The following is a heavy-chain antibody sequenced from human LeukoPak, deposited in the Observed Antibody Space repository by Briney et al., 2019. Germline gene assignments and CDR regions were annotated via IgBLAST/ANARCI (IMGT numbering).Heavy chain of an antibody. J-gene: IGHJ4*02. CDR3: AKDSDYDFWSGYYAVFDY. CDR2: ITSGGST. V-gene: IGHV3-23*01. CDR1: GFTFSNYA. D-gene: IGHD3-3*01. Sequence: GGSLRLSCAASGFTFSNYAMNWVRQAPGKGLEWVSGITSGGSTYYADSVKGRFTISRDNSKNTLYLQMNSLRAEDTAVYYCAKDSDYDFWSGYYAVFDYWGQGTLVTVSS.